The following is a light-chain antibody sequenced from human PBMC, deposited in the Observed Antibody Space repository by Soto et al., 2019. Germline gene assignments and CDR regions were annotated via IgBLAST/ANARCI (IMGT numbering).Light chain of an antibody. Sequence: EIVMTQSPATLSMSPGERATLSCRASQSVSNNLAWYQQKPGQAPRLLIYGASTRATGIPATFSGSGSATEFTFTISSLHSEDFAVYYCQQYDDWPKTFGQGTKV. CDR3: QQYDDWPKT. J-gene: IGKJ1*01. V-gene: IGKV3-15*01. CDR1: QSVSNN. CDR2: GAS.